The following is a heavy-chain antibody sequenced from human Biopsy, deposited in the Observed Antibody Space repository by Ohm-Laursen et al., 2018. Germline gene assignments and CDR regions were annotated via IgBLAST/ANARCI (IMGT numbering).Heavy chain of an antibody. CDR1: GVSISSSASY. D-gene: IGHD3-22*01. CDR3: AKQGIRGYYEY. Sequence: SETLSPTCAVSGVSISSSASYWGWFRQSPGMGLVWIGNIYYTGNTYYNPSLDSLLTISEDTSKNHFSLKLSSVTAADTAVYYCAKQGIRGYYEYWGQGSLVTVSS. J-gene: IGHJ4*02. CDR2: IYYTGNT. V-gene: IGHV4-39*01.